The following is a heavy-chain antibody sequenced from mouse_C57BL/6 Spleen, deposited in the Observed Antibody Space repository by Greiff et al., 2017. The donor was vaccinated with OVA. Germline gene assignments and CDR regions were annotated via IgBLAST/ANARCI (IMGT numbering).Heavy chain of an antibody. J-gene: IGHJ2*01. CDR3: ARGDDYDFDY. CDR2: INPNNGGT. Sequence: LQESGPELVKPGASVKMSCKASGYTFTDYNMHWVKQSHGKSLEWIGYINPNNGGTSYNQKFKGKATLTVNKSSSTAYMELRSLTSEDSAVYYCARGDDYDFDYWGQGTTLTVSS. D-gene: IGHD2-4*01. CDR1: GYTFTDYN. V-gene: IGHV1-22*01.